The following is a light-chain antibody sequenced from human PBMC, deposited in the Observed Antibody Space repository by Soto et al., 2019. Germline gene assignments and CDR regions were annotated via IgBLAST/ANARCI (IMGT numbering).Light chain of an antibody. CDR3: QQYYTYPWT. Sequence: AIRMTQSPSSLSASTGDRVTITCRASQGISSYLAWYQQKPGKAPKVLIHAASTLQGGVPSRFSGSGSGTDCTLTISRLQSEDFATYYCQQYYTYPWTFGQGTKVEIK. CDR2: AAS. J-gene: IGKJ1*01. V-gene: IGKV1-8*01. CDR1: QGISSY.